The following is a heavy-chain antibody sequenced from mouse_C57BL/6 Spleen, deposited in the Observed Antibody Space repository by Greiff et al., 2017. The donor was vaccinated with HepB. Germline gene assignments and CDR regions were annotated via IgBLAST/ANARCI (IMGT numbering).Heavy chain of an antibody. CDR3: ASRYENYFDY. J-gene: IGHJ2*01. CDR1: GYTFTDYY. Sequence: EVQLQQSGPELVKPGASVKISCKASGYTFTDYYMNWVKQSHGKSLEWIGDINPNNGGTSYNQKFKGKATLTVDKSSSTAYMELRSLTSEDSAVYYCASRYENYFDYWGQGTTLTVSS. CDR2: INPNNGGT. D-gene: IGHD2-3*01. V-gene: IGHV1-26*01.